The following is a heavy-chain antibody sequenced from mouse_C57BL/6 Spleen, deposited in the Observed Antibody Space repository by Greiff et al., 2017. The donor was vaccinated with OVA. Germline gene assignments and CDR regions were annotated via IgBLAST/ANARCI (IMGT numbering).Heavy chain of an antibody. CDR3: AREGLLPSTFYAMDY. CDR2: IDPANGNT. CDR1: GFNIKNTY. D-gene: IGHD2-3*01. Sequence: VQLKESVAELVRPGASVKLSCTASGFNIKNTYMHWVKQRPEQGLEWIGRIDPANGNTKYAPKFQGKATMTADTSSNTAYLQLSSLTSEDTAVDYCAREGLLPSTFYAMDYWGQGTSVTVSS. J-gene: IGHJ4*01. V-gene: IGHV14-3*01.